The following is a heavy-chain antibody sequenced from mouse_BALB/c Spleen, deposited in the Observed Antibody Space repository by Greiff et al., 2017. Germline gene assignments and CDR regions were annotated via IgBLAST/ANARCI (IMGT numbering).Heavy chain of an antibody. J-gene: IGHJ3*01. CDR2: ISYDGSN. Sequence: VQLKQSGPGLVKPSQSLSLTCSVTGYSITSGYYWNWIRQFPGNKLEWMGYISYDGSNNYNPSLKNRISITRDTSKNQFFLKLNSVTTEDTATYYCARIVPFAYWGQGTLVTVSA. CDR1: GYSITSGYY. V-gene: IGHV3-6*02. D-gene: IGHD5-1*01. CDR3: ARIVPFAY.